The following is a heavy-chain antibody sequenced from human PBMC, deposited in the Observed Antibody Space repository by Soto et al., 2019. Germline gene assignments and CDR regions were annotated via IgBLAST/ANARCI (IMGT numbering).Heavy chain of an antibody. CDR1: GYTVTSYY. CDR3: ALSGATPGYYFDY. CDR2: INPSGGST. V-gene: IGHV1-46*01. J-gene: IGHJ4*02. Sequence: GASVKVSCKASGYTVTSYYMHWVRQAPGQGLEWMGIINPSGGSTSYAQKFQGRVTMTRDTSTSTVYMELSSLRSEDTAVYYCALSGATPGYYFDYWGQGTLVTVSS. D-gene: IGHD5-12*01.